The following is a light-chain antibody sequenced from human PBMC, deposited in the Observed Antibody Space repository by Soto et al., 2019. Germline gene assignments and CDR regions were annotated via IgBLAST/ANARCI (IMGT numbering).Light chain of an antibody. J-gene: IGKJ1*01. V-gene: IGKV1-5*03. CDR1: QSISSW. Sequence: DIQMAQSPSTLSASVGDRVTITCRASQSISSWLAWYQQKPGKAPKLLIYKASSLESGVPSRFNGSGSGTEFTLTISRLEPEEFAVYYCQQYGSSPLWTFGQGTKVDIK. CDR3: QQYGSSPLWT. CDR2: KAS.